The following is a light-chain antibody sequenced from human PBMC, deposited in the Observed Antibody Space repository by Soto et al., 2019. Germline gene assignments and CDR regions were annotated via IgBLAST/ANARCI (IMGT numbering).Light chain of an antibody. CDR2: VGTGGIVG. Sequence: QSVLTQPPYASASRGASVTLTCTLSSGYSNYKVDWYQQRPGKGPRFVMRVGTGGIVGSKGDGIPDRFSVLGSGLNRYLTIKNIQEEDESDYHCGADHGSGSNFVYVFGTGTKLTAL. J-gene: IGLJ1*01. V-gene: IGLV9-49*01. CDR3: GADHGSGSNFVYV. CDR1: SGYSNYK.